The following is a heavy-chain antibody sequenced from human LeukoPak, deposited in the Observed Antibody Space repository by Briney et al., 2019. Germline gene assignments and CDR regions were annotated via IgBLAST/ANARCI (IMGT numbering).Heavy chain of an antibody. CDR2: IIPTFGTP. V-gene: IGHV1-69*05. CDR3: ARGGYCSSTSCYSCDY. D-gene: IGHD2-2*01. J-gene: IGHJ4*02. CDR1: GGTFSSHT. Sequence: SVKVSCKASGGTFSSHTVTWVRQAPGQGLRWMGGIIPTFGTPNYAQEFQGRLSIATDESTNTAYMELRSLRSDDTAVYYCARGGYCSSTSCYSCDYWGQGTLVTVSS.